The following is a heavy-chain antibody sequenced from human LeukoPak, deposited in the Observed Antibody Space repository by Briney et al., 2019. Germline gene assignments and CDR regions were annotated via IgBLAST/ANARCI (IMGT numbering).Heavy chain of an antibody. V-gene: IGHV1-46*01. Sequence: ASQKVSCKASVYSFTRYFIHWVRQAPGQGLEWMGIIIPSDGSTSYAQKIQCRVTLTTVTATRTVYLELSSLRSDDTAVYYCARGKVVTIVRGVIITYFDYWGQGALVTVSS. J-gene: IGHJ4*02. D-gene: IGHD3-10*01. CDR3: ARGKVVTIVRGVIITYFDY. CDR1: VYSFTRYF. CDR2: IIPSDGST.